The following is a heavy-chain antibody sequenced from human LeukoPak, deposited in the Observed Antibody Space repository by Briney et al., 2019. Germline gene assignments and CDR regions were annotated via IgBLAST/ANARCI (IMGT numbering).Heavy chain of an antibody. V-gene: IGHV3-23*01. CDR1: GFTFSSYA. Sequence: GGYLRLSCAASGFTFSSYAMSWVHQAPGKGLEWVSAISGSGGSTYYADSVKGRFTISRDNSKNTLYLQMNSLRAEDTAVYYCAKVYSSSWIDYWGQGTLVTVSS. CDR2: ISGSGGST. J-gene: IGHJ4*02. D-gene: IGHD6-13*01. CDR3: AKVYSSSWIDY.